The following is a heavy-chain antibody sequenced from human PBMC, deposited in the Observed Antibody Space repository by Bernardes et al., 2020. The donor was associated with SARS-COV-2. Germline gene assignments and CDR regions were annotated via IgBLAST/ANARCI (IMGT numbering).Heavy chain of an antibody. CDR1: GFSLPTTAVG. CDR2: IYWNDYK. J-gene: IGHJ3*01. CDR3: AHTSRYNSDSDGYYRQDACDV. D-gene: IGHD3-22*01. Sequence: SGPTLVKPTQTLTLTCTIPGFSLPTTAVGVGWIRQPPGTALEWLALIYWNDYKRYIPSLSSRVTITKDTSKNQVVLTMTNVDPVDTATYFCAHTSRYNSDSDGYYRQDACDVWGKGTMVAVSS. V-gene: IGHV2-5*01.